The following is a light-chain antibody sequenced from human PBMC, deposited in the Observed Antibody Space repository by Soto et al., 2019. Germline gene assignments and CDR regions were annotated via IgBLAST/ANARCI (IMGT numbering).Light chain of an antibody. V-gene: IGKV1-12*01. J-gene: IGKJ4*01. CDR3: QQTKSFPLT. CDR2: ATS. Sequence: IQMTQSESSVSASVGDRVTITCRASQGIYNLLAWYQQKPGKAPELLIYATSSLQSGVPSRFRGRGSGTDFTLTISSLQPEDFGTYYCQQTKSFPLTFGGGTKVDIK. CDR1: QGIYNL.